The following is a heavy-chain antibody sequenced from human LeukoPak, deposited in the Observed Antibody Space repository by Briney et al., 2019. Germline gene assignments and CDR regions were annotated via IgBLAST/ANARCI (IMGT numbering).Heavy chain of an antibody. Sequence: PGGSLRLSCAASGFTFSNYAMSWVRQAPGKGLEWVSAISASGRSTFYADSVKGRFTISRDNSKNVLYLQMNSLRAEDTAVYYCAKDRRAGSYDYWGQGTLVTVSS. CDR3: AKDRRAGSYDY. CDR2: ISASGRST. J-gene: IGHJ4*02. CDR1: GFTFSNYA. D-gene: IGHD3-10*01. V-gene: IGHV3-23*01.